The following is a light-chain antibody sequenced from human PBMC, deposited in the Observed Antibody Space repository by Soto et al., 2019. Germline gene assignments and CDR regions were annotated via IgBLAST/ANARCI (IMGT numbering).Light chain of an antibody. CDR1: QDIRND. J-gene: IGKJ1*01. CDR3: LQDFNYPWT. Sequence: AIQMTQSPSSLSASVGDRVTITCRASQDIRNDLGWYQQKPGKTPKLLIFAASRLQSGVPSRFSGSGSGTDFTLTISSLQPEDFATYYCLQDFNYPWTFGQGTKVEIE. CDR2: AAS. V-gene: IGKV1-6*01.